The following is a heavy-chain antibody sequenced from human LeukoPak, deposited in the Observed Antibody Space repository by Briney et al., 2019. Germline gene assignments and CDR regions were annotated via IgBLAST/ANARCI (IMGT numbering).Heavy chain of an antibody. CDR3: ARVVEGAATIILDY. J-gene: IGHJ4*02. Sequence: GGSLRLSCAASGFPFSSYRMNWVPRAPGKGVEGVSSISSISSYIYYADSVKGRYTISRNNAKNSLYLQMNNLRAEDTAVYYCARVVEGAATIILDYWGQGTLVTVSS. V-gene: IGHV3-21*01. CDR2: ISSISSYI. CDR1: GFPFSSYR. D-gene: IGHD5-24*01.